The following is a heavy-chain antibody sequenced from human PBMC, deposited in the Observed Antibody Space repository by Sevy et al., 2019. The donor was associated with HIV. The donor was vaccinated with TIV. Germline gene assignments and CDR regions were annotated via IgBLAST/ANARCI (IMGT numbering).Heavy chain of an antibody. CDR2: IYYSGST. V-gene: IGHV4-59*13. CDR3: ARRYFYDSRGSTVFDY. CDR1: GVSISSFY. J-gene: IGHJ4*02. Sequence: SETLSLTCTVSGVSISSFYWSWIRQPPGKGLEWIGNIYYSGSTNYNPSLKSRVTISVDTSKNQVSLKLSSVTAADTAVYYCARRYFYDSRGSTVFDYWGQGTLVTVSS. D-gene: IGHD3-22*01.